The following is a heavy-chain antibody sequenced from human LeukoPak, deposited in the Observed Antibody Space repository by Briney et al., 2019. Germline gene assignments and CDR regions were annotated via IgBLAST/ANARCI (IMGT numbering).Heavy chain of an antibody. CDR3: AREGVRYYYDSSGYPNWFDP. D-gene: IGHD3-22*01. V-gene: IGHV1-3*01. Sequence: ASVKVSCKASGYTFTSYAMHWVRQAPGQRLEWMGWINAGNGNTKYSQKFQGRVTITRDTSASTAYMELSSLRSEDTAVYYCAREGVRYYYDSSGYPNWFDPWGQGTLVTVSS. CDR1: GYTFTSYA. CDR2: INAGNGNT. J-gene: IGHJ5*02.